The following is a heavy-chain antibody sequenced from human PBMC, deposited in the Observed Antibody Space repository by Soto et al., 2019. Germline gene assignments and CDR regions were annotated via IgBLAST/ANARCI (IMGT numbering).Heavy chain of an antibody. V-gene: IGHV3-33*01. CDR2: IWYDGGNK. CDR3: ARPIYSSTTPAQY. D-gene: IGHD6-19*01. J-gene: IGHJ4*02. Sequence: HPAGSLRLSCAASGFTFSTYGMHWVRQAPGKGLEWVALIWYDGGNKFYADSVKGRFTISRDNSKNTVYLQMNSLRAEDTAVYYCARPIYSSTTPAQYWGQGTLVTVSS. CDR1: GFTFSTYG.